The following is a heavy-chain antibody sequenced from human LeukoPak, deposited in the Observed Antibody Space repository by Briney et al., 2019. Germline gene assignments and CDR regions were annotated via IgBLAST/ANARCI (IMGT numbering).Heavy chain of an antibody. V-gene: IGHV4-39*01. CDR2: IYYSGST. J-gene: IGHJ4*02. CDR3: ATSRDYTMVRGVIITYFDY. D-gene: IGHD3-10*01. CDR1: GGSISSGSYY. Sequence: SETLSLTCTVSGGSISSGSYYWGWIRQPPGKGLEWIGSIYYSGSTYYNPSLKSRVTISVDTSKNQFSLKLSSVTAADTAVYYCATSRDYTMVRGVIITYFDYWGQGTLVTVSS.